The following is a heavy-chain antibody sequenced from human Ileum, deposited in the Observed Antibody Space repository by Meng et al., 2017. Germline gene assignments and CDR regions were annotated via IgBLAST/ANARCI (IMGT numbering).Heavy chain of an antibody. CDR2: IHFDDEI. J-gene: IGHJ4*02. CDR3: AHRIKTGSGWVFDY. CDR1: GCSLTTTGVG. V-gene: IGHV2-5*02. Sequence: IPVEEACPTLVEPTPTITLSCTVSGCSLTTTGVGVGWIRQPPGGALEWLALIHFDDEIQYSPSLESRLTITKDTSKNQVVLTMTYMDSVDTATYYCAHRIKTGSGWVFDYWGQGSLVTVSS. D-gene: IGHD6-25*01.